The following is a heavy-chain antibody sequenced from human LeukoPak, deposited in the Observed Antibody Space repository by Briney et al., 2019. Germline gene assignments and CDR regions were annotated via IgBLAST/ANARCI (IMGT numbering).Heavy chain of an antibody. V-gene: IGHV4-38-2*01. J-gene: IGHJ4*02. CDR1: GYSISSGYY. CDR2: IYHSVST. Sequence: SETLSLTCAVSGYSISSGYYWGWIRRPPGKGREGSGCIYHSVSTYYNTSLKSRVPISVDTSKNQFSLKLSSVNAAATVVYYCARALVLPDGEFDYWGRGTLVTVSS. D-gene: IGHD3-10*01. CDR3: ARALVLPDGEFDY.